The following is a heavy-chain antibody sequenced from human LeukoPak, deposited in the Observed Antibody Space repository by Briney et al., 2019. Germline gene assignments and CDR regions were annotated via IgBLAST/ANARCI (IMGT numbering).Heavy chain of an antibody. CDR1: GGSFSGYY. CDR3: ARESYSSGWYWFDP. CDR2: INQSGST. Sequence: SETLSLTCAVYGGSFSGYYWSWIRQPPGKGLEWIGEINQSGSTNYNPSLKSRVTISVDTSKNQFSLKLSSVTAADTAVYYCARESYSSGWYWFDPWGQGTLVTVSS. J-gene: IGHJ5*02. D-gene: IGHD6-19*01. V-gene: IGHV4-34*01.